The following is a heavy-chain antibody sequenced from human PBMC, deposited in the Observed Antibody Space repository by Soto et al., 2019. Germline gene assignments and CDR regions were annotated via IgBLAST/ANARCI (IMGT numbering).Heavy chain of an antibody. J-gene: IGHJ6*02. CDR3: ARGRGSGSSFYYYGMDV. CDR1: GGSISSYY. D-gene: IGHD3-10*01. CDR2: IYYSGST. V-gene: IGHV4-59*01. Sequence: SETLSLTCTVSGGSISSYYWSWIRQPPGKGLEWIGYIYYSGSTNYNPSLKSRVTISVDTSKNQFSLKLSSVTAAGTAVYYCARGRGSGSSFYYYGMDVWGQGTTVTV.